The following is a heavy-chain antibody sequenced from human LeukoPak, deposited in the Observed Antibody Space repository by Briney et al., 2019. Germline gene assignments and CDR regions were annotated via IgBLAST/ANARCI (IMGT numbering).Heavy chain of an antibody. CDR2: IWYDGGNK. V-gene: IGHV3-33*01. J-gene: IGHJ6*03. CDR1: GFSFSNYG. CDR3: ARGVGSNSYYMDV. D-gene: IGHD4-11*01. Sequence: PGGSLRLSCAASGFSFSNYGMHWVRQAPGKGLEWVSIIWYDGGNKFYADSVKGRFTISRDNSKNTLFLQTDSLRAEDTAVYYCARGVGSNSYYMDVWGQGTTATVS.